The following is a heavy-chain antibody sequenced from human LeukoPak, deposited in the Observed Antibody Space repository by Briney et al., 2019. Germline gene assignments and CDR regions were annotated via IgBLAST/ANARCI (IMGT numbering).Heavy chain of an antibody. D-gene: IGHD6-13*01. Sequence: SETLSLTCTVSGGSLTNYYWSWIRQPPGKGLEWIGRSYYSGITNYNPSLTSRVTISVDTSKNQFSLRLSSVAAADTAVYYCVRGGSSSWPYYYYYMDVWGKGTTVTVSS. V-gene: IGHV4-59*01. CDR3: VRGGSSSWPYYYYYMDV. CDR1: GGSLTNYY. J-gene: IGHJ6*03. CDR2: SYYSGIT.